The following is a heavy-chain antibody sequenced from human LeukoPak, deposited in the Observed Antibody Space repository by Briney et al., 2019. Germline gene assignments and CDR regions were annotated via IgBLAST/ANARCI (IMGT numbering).Heavy chain of an antibody. Sequence: SETLSLTCTVSGGSINNYYWGWIRQPAGKGLEWIVRIYTRGSTNYNPSLKSRVTMSVDTSKNQFSLKLSSVTAADTAVYYCARGRYCSADNCSGGDAFDIWGQGTLVSVSS. V-gene: IGHV4-4*07. J-gene: IGHJ3*02. CDR2: IYTRGST. CDR1: GGSINNYY. CDR3: ARGRYCSADNCSGGDAFDI. D-gene: IGHD2-15*01.